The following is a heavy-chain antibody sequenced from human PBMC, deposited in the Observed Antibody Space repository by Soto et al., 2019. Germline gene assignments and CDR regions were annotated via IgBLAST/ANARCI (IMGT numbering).Heavy chain of an antibody. Sequence: PGGSLRLSCAASGFTFSNYGIHWVRQAPGKGLVWVTVISYDGSHKYYADSVRGRFTISRDNSKNTVYLEMNSLRDEDTAVYYCTRVQYYQDTSGWLSYFDSWGQGTLVTVSS. CDR3: TRVQYYQDTSGWLSYFDS. J-gene: IGHJ4*02. D-gene: IGHD3-22*01. V-gene: IGHV3-30*03. CDR1: GFTFSNYG. CDR2: ISYDGSHK.